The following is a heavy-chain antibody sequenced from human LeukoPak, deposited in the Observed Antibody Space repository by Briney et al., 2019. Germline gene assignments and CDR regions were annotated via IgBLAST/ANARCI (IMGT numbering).Heavy chain of an antibody. CDR1: GGPISSSSYY. Sequence: SETLSLTCTVSGGPISSSSYYWGCIRQPPGKGLEWIGSIYYSGNTYYNPSLKSRVTISVDTSKNQFSLKLSSVTAADTAVYYCASGRYFDWLFGGDQSTPFDYWGQGSLVAVSS. D-gene: IGHD3-9*01. CDR2: IYYSGNT. V-gene: IGHV4-39*07. J-gene: IGHJ4*02. CDR3: ASGRYFDWLFGGDQSTPFDY.